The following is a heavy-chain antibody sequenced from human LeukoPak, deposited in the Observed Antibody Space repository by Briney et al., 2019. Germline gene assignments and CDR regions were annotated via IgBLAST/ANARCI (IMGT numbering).Heavy chain of an antibody. CDR2: IYSGGST. D-gene: IGHD1-26*01. Sequence: GGSLRLSSAASGFTVSSNYMIWVRQAPGKGLEWVSVIYSGGSTYYADSVKGRFTISRDNSKNTLYLQMNSLRAEETAVYYCARARDSGSYPDAFDIWGQGAMVTVSS. J-gene: IGHJ3*02. CDR3: ARARDSGSYPDAFDI. V-gene: IGHV3-53*01. CDR1: GFTVSSNY.